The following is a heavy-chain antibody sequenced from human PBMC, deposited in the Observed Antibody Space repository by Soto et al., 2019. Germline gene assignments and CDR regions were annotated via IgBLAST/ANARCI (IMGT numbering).Heavy chain of an antibody. CDR3: ARESGSYHFDY. V-gene: IGHV3-33*01. Sequence: VPLVESGGGVVQPGRSLRLSCATSGFTFSSYVMHWVRQAPGKGLEWVAAIWSDGSNKYYADSVKGRFTISRDNSKNTLYLQMNSLRAEDTAVYNCARESGSYHFDYWGQGTLVTVSS. CDR1: GFTFSSYV. CDR2: IWSDGSNK. J-gene: IGHJ4*02. D-gene: IGHD1-26*01.